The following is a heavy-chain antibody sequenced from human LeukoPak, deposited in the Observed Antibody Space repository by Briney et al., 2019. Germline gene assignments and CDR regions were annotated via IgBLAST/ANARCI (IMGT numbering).Heavy chain of an antibody. J-gene: IGHJ3*02. CDR2: LYSGGST. D-gene: IGHD3-22*01. Sequence: GGSLRLSCAASGFTVSSNYMGWVRQAPGKGLEWVSVLYSGGSTYYPDSVKGRFTISRDNSQNTLYLQMDSLRAEDTAVYYCARLYDSSGCGAFDIWGQGTMVTVSS. V-gene: IGHV3-66*02. CDR1: GFTVSSNY. CDR3: ARLYDSSGCGAFDI.